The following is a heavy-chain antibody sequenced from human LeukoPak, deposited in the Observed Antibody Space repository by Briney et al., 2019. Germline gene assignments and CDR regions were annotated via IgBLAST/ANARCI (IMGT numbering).Heavy chain of an antibody. D-gene: IGHD3-10*01. CDR3: AAKTRLSAVTSYYYVDV. V-gene: IGHV3-23*01. CDR1: AFTFPTYG. Sequence: GGSLRLSCAASAFTFPTYGMIWVRQAPGKGLEWVSSITESSDNTYYADSVKGRFTISRDNSKNTLYLQMNSLRAEDTAVYYCAAKTRLSAVTSYYYVDVWGKGTTATVSS. J-gene: IGHJ6*03. CDR2: ITESSDNT.